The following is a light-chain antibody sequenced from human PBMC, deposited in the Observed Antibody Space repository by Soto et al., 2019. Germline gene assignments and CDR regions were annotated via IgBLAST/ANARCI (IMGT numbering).Light chain of an antibody. CDR1: SSDVGGYNY. J-gene: IGLJ1*01. Sequence: QSALTQPRSVSGSPGQSVTISCTGTSSDVGGYNYVSWYQQHPGKAPKLMIYDVSKRPSGVPDRVSGSKSGNTASLTISGLQAEDESYYCCGSYTGSYTPYVFGAGTKVTVL. CDR2: DVS. CDR3: GSYTGSYTPYV. V-gene: IGLV2-11*01.